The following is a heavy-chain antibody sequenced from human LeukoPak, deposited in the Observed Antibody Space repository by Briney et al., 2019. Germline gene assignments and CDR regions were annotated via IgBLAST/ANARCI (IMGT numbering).Heavy chain of an antibody. CDR3: ARDRKVRGVIITHTLDY. J-gene: IGHJ4*02. V-gene: IGHV3-30-3*01. D-gene: IGHD3-10*01. CDR1: GFTFSSYA. Sequence: GGSLRLSCAASGFTFSSYAMHWVRQAPGKGLEWVAVISYDGSNKYYADSVKGRFTISRDNSKNTLYLQMNSLRAEDTAVYYCARDRKVRGVIITHTLDYWGQGTLVTVSS. CDR2: ISYDGSNK.